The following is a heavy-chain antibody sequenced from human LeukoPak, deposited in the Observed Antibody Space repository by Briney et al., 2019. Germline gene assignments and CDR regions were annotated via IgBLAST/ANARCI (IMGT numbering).Heavy chain of an antibody. CDR3: ATYGSGSYSLDY. D-gene: IGHD3-10*01. Sequence: ASVKVSCKASGGTFSSYAISWVRQAPGQGLEWMGGIIPIFGTANYAQKFQGRVTITADESTSTAYMELSSLRSEDTAVYYCATYGSGSYSLDYWGQGTLVTVSS. CDR1: GGTFSSYA. CDR2: IIPIFGTA. J-gene: IGHJ4*02. V-gene: IGHV1-69*13.